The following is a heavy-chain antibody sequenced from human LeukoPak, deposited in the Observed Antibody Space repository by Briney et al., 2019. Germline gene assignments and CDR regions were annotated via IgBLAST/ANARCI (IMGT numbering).Heavy chain of an antibody. CDR2: IKQDGSEK. D-gene: IGHD3-22*01. CDR3: ARDLYDSSGYYGLYFDY. Sequence: GGSLRLSCAASGFTFSSYWMSWVRQAPGKGLEWVANIKQDGSEKYYVDSVKGRFTISRDNAKNSLYLQMNSLRAEDTAVYYCARDLYDSSGYYGLYFDYWGQGTLVTVSS. V-gene: IGHV3-7*01. CDR1: GFTFSSYW. J-gene: IGHJ4*02.